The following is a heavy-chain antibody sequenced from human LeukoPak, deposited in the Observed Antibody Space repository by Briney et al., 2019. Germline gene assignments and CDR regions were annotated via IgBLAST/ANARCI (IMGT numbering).Heavy chain of an antibody. Sequence: PSETLTLPCAVHGDYFSGYYWTWIPQPPGKGLEWIGEINHSGSTNYNPSLKSRVTISVDTSKNQFSLKLSSVTAADTAVYYCARGLSSSWHSYGYWAQGTLVTVSS. CDR3: ARGLSSSWHSYGY. CDR1: GDYFSGYY. V-gene: IGHV4-34*01. J-gene: IGHJ4*02. D-gene: IGHD6-13*01. CDR2: INHSGST.